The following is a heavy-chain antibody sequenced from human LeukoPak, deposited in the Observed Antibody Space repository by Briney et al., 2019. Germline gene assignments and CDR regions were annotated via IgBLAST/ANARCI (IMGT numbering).Heavy chain of an antibody. D-gene: IGHD3-10*01. CDR2: IYSGGST. CDR1: GFSVSSNY. V-gene: IGHV3-53*01. Sequence: GGSLRLSCAASGFSVSSNYMSWVRQAPGKGLEWVSFIYSGGSTYYPDSVKGRFTFSRDNSKNMLYLQTNSLRAEDTAVYYCAKESHYDSGAYYVDYWGQGTLVTVSS. J-gene: IGHJ4*02. CDR3: AKESHYDSGAYYVDY.